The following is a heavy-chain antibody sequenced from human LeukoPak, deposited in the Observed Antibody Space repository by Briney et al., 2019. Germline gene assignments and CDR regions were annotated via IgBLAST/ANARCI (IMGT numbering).Heavy chain of an antibody. D-gene: IGHD6-19*01. CDR2: INHSGST. CDR1: GGSFSGYY. CDR3: ARGWSSGHTFDY. V-gene: IGHV4-34*01. Sequence: PSETLSLTCAVYGGSFSGYYWSWIRQPPGKGLEWIGEINHSGSTNYNPSLKSRVTISVDTSKNQFSLKLSSVTAADTAVYYCARGWSSGHTFDYWGQGTLVTVSS. J-gene: IGHJ4*02.